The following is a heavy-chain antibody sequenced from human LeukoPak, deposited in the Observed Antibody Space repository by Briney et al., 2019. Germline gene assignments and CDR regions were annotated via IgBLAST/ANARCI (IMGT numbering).Heavy chain of an antibody. Sequence: GGSLRLSCAASGFTFSNYAMSWVRQAPGKGLECVSGITDSGGSTYYADSVKGRFTISRDNSKNTLYLQMNSLRAEDTAVYYCAKSQGTWGALDYWGQGTLVTVSS. CDR2: ITDSGGST. J-gene: IGHJ4*02. D-gene: IGHD1-26*01. CDR3: AKSQGTWGALDY. CDR1: GFTFSNYA. V-gene: IGHV3-23*01.